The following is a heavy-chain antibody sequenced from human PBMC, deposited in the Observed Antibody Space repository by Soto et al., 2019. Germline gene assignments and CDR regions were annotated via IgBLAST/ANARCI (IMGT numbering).Heavy chain of an antibody. V-gene: IGHV3-11*01. Sequence: LRLSCTGSGFDFGDYYMSWIRQAPGKGLEWVSYIDSGDGTTYYTDSVKGRFTISRDNAKKTVYLQMSSLRVEDTALYYCVRPYYSSSWFPFDRWGQGTLVTVSS. D-gene: IGHD6-13*01. CDR1: GFDFGDYY. J-gene: IGHJ4*02. CDR3: VRPYYSSSWFPFDR. CDR2: IDSGDGTT.